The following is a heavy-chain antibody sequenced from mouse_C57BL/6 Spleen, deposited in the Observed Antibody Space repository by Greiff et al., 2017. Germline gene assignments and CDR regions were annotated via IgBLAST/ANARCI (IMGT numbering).Heavy chain of an antibody. J-gene: IGHJ1*03. CDR1: GYSFTGYY. D-gene: IGHD2-1*01. Sequence: VQLKESGPELVKPGASVKISCKASGYSFTGYYMHWVKQSSEKSLEWIGEINPSTGGTSYNQKFKGKATLTVDKSSSTAYMQLKSLTSEDSAVYYCARDRALYYGNYGWYFDVWGTGTTVTVSS. V-gene: IGHV1-43*01. CDR3: ARDRALYYGNYGWYFDV. CDR2: INPSTGGT.